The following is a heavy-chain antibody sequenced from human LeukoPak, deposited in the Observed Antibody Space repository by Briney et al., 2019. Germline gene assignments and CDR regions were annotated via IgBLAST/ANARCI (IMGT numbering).Heavy chain of an antibody. CDR3: AREYDSKGRFHQ. D-gene: IGHD1-26*01. CDR2: ISSSSSYI. V-gene: IGHV3-21*01. Sequence: GGSLRHSRAASGFTFSRYTMKWVRQAPGKGLEWVSSISSSSSYIYYADSVKGRFTISRDSANLYLQMNSLRAEDTATYYCAREYDSKGRFHQWGQGTLLTVSS. J-gene: IGHJ4*02. CDR1: GFTFSRYT.